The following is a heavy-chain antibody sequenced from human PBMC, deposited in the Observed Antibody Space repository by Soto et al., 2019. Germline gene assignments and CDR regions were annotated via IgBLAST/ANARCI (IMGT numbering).Heavy chain of an antibody. CDR1: GFTFSSYG. J-gene: IGHJ4*02. CDR3: ANGREYYFDY. CDR2: ISYDGSNK. V-gene: IGHV3-30*18. Sequence: QVQLVESGGGVVQPGRSLRLSCAASGFTFSSYGMHWVRQAPGKGLEWVAVISYDGSNKYYADSVKGRFTISRDNSKNTLYLQMNSRRAEDTAVYYCANGREYYFDYWGQGTLVTVSS.